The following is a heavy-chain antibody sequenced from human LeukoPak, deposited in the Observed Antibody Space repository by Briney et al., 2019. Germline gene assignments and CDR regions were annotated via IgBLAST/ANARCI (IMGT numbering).Heavy chain of an antibody. CDR1: GYTFTGHY. D-gene: IGHD6-19*01. J-gene: IGHJ3*02. CDR2: INPNSGGT. V-gene: IGHV1-2*04. CDR3: AREDSSGWYGRSGAFDI. Sequence: ASVKVSCKASGYTFTGHYMHWVRQAPGQGLEWMGWINPNSGGTNYAQKFQGWVTMTRGTSISTAYMELSRLRSDDTAVYYCAREDSSGWYGRSGAFDIWGQGTMVTVSS.